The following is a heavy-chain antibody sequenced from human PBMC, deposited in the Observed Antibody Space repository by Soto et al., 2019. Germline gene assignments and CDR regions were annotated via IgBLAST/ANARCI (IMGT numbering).Heavy chain of an antibody. CDR2: IYYSGST. V-gene: IGHV4-30-4*01. D-gene: IGHD1-26*01. CDR3: ARARGSYWEQEAFDI. CDR1: GGPISSGEYY. J-gene: IGHJ3*02. Sequence: SETLSLTCTVSGGPISSGEYYWRWIRQPPGKGLEWIGYIYYSGSTYYNPSLKSRVTISVDTSKNQFSLKLSSVTAADTAVYYCARARGSYWEQEAFDIWGQGTMVT.